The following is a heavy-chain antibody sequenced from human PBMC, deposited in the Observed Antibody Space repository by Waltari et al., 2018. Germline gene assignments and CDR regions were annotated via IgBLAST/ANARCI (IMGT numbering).Heavy chain of an antibody. D-gene: IGHD3-10*01. CDR1: GFTFRNQV. J-gene: IGHJ4*02. CDR2: INSDGTGT. V-gene: IGHV3-74*01. Sequence: EVQLVESGGGVVQSGGSLRLSCGASGFTFRNQVMHWVRQAPGKGPLWVSRINSDGTGTSHADSVKGRFTMSRDNAKNTLYLQMNSLRVEDTAVYYCTRDSGQGLDFWGQGTLVTVSS. CDR3: TRDSGQGLDF.